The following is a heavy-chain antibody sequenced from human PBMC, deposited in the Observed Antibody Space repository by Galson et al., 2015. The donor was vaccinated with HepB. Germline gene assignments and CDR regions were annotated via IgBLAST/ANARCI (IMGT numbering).Heavy chain of an antibody. CDR1: GFTFSSYA. Sequence: SLRLSCAASGFTFSSYAMHWVRQAPGKGLEWVAVISYDGSNKYYADSVKGRFTISRDNSKNTLYLRMNSLRAEDTAVYYCARDMVVVPAASSLGAFDIWGQGTMVTVSS. CDR2: ISYDGSNK. CDR3: ARDMVVVPAASSLGAFDI. D-gene: IGHD2-2*01. V-gene: IGHV3-30-3*01. J-gene: IGHJ3*02.